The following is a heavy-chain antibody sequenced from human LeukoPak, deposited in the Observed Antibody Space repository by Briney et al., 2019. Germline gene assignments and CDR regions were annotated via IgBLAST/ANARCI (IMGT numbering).Heavy chain of an antibody. V-gene: IGHV3-23*01. CDR2: ISGGGGHT. CDR3: AKRVAEESSSWYIDM. D-gene: IGHD6-13*01. Sequence: PGGSLRLSCAASGLTFSSYSMSWVRQAPGKGLEWVSAISGGGGHTFYADSVKGRVTTSRDNSKNTLYLQMNNLRAEDTAVYYCAKRVAEESSSWYIDMWGQGTMVSVSS. J-gene: IGHJ3*02. CDR1: GLTFSSYS.